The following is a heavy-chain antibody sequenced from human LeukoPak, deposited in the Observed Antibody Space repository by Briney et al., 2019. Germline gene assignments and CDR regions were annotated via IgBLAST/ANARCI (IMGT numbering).Heavy chain of an antibody. D-gene: IGHD4-11*01. CDR3: ARSQLQLDYYGMDV. J-gene: IGHJ6*02. Sequence: SETLSLTCAVYGESFTGYYWSWIRQPPGAGLEWIGEINRSGSTNYNPSLKSRVTISVDTSKNQFSLKLSSMTAADTAVYYCARSQLQLDYYGMDVWGQGTTVTVSS. V-gene: IGHV4-34*01. CDR1: GESFTGYY. CDR2: INRSGST.